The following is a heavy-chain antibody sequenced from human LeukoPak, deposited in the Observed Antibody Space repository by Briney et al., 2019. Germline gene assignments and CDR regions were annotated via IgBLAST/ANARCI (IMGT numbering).Heavy chain of an antibody. J-gene: IGHJ4*02. CDR3: ARATRGVGSNFDY. V-gene: IGHV3-48*03. Sequence: GGSLRLSCAASGFTFSSFEMNWVRQAPGKGLEWVSYISSSGATKYYADSVKGRFTISRDNAKNSLYLQMNSLRAEDTAVYYCARATRGVGSNFDYWGQGTLVAVSS. D-gene: IGHD1-26*01. CDR2: ISSSGATK. CDR1: GFTFSSFE.